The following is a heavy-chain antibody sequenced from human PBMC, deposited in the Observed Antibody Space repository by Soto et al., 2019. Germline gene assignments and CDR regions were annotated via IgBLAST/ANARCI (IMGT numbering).Heavy chain of an antibody. D-gene: IGHD2-15*01. Sequence: XETLSRTCTVSGDSIISSYFYWGWVRQPPGKVLEWIGSIFYLGSSYYNPSLKSRVTMSVDTSKNQFYLRLRSVTAADTALYFCARHSSALRKNKWFDTWGQGIMVTVSS. CDR1: GDSIISSYFY. CDR3: ARHSSALRKNKWFDT. CDR2: IFYLGSS. V-gene: IGHV4-39*01. J-gene: IGHJ5*02.